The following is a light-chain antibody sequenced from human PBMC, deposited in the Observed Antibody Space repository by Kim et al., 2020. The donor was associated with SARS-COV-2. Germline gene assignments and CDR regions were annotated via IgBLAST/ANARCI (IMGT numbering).Light chain of an antibody. CDR1: QSISSW. J-gene: IGKJ1*01. CDR3: QQYNSRMTT. V-gene: IGKV1-5*01. Sequence: DIQMTQSPSTLSASVGDRVTITCRASQSISSWLAWYQQKPGKAPKLLIYDASSLESGVPSRFSGSGSGTEFTLTISSLQPDDFATYYCQQYNSRMTTFGQGTKVDIK. CDR2: DAS.